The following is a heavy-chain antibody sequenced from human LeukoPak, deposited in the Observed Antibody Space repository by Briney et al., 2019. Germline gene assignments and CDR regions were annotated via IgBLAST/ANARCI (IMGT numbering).Heavy chain of an antibody. Sequence: PGGSLRLSCAASGFTVSSNYMSWVRQAPGKGLEWVSVIYSGGSTYYADSVKGRFTISRDNSKNTLYLQMNSLRAEDTAVYYCARDREGIAGTFDYWGQGTLVTVSS. V-gene: IGHV3-53*01. CDR2: IYSGGST. D-gene: IGHD1/OR15-1a*01. J-gene: IGHJ4*02. CDR1: GFTVSSNY. CDR3: ARDREGIAGTFDY.